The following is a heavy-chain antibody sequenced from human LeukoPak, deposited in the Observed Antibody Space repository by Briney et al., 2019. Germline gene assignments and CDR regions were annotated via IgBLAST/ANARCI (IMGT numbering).Heavy chain of an antibody. CDR3: ASNHQTDPVRFDY. Sequence: ASVKVSCKASGYTFTSYGISWVRPAPGQGLEWMGWISAYNGNTNYAQKLQSRVTMTTDTSTSTAYMELRSLRSDDTAVYYCASNHQTDPVRFDYWGQGTLVTVSS. V-gene: IGHV1-18*01. D-gene: IGHD6-6*01. CDR2: ISAYNGNT. J-gene: IGHJ4*02. CDR1: GYTFTSYG.